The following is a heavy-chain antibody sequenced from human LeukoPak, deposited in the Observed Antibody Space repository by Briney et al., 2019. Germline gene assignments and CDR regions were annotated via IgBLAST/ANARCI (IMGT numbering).Heavy chain of an antibody. CDR2: ISGSGSST. D-gene: IGHD1-26*01. CDR3: ARVPTVGARDYYYYMDV. J-gene: IGHJ6*03. Sequence: GGSLRLSCAASGFTFSSYAMSWVRQAPGQGLEWVSGISGSGSSTYYADSVKGRFTIPRDNPKNTLFLQMNSLSADDTALYYCARVPTVGARDYYYYMDVWGKGTTVTVSS. V-gene: IGHV3-23*01. CDR1: GFTFSSYA.